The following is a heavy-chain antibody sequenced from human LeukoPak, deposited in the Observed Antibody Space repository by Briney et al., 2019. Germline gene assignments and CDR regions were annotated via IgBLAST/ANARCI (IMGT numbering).Heavy chain of an antibody. Sequence: GGSLRLSCAASGFTFSSYAMGWVRHAPGKGLEWVSAISSTGNRTYYADSVKGRFTISRDNSKNTLYLQMSSLRAEDTAVYYCAKWGCSGGSCYPFDYWGQGTLVSVSS. D-gene: IGHD2-15*01. CDR2: ISSTGNRT. J-gene: IGHJ4*02. V-gene: IGHV3-23*01. CDR3: AKWGCSGGSCYPFDY. CDR1: GFTFSSYA.